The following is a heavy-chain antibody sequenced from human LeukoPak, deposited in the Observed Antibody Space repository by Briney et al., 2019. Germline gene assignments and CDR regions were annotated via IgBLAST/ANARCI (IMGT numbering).Heavy chain of an antibody. Sequence: GGSLRLSCAASGFTFSSYSMNWVRQAPGKGLEWVSSISSSSSYIYYADSVKGRFTISRDYAKNSLYLQVNSLTAEDRAVYYCARDLTMVRGVLWGQGTMVIVAS. D-gene: IGHD3-10*01. V-gene: IGHV3-21*01. CDR1: GFTFSSYS. J-gene: IGHJ3*01. CDR3: ARDLTMVRGVL. CDR2: ISSSSSYI.